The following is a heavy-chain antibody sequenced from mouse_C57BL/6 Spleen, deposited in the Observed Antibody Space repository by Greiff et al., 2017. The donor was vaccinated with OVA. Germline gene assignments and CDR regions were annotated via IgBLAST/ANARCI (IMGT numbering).Heavy chain of an antibody. V-gene: IGHV1-72*01. CDR3: ARWDYRASMWYFGV. Sequence: VQLQQPGAELVKPGASVKLSCKASGYTFTSYWMHWVKQRPGRGLEWIGRIDPTSGGTKYNEKFKGKATLTVDTPSSTAYMQLSSLTSEDSAVYYWARWDYRASMWYFGVWGTGTTVTVSS. CDR1: GYTFTSYW. J-gene: IGHJ1*03. CDR2: IDPTSGGT. D-gene: IGHD2-13*01.